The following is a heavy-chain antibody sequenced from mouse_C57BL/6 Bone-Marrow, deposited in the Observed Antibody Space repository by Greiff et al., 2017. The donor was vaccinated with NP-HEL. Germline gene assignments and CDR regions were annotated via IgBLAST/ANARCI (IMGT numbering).Heavy chain of an antibody. J-gene: IGHJ1*03. CDR3: ARSGNVTTVVATRGYFDV. Sequence: QVQLQQPGAELVKPGASVKLSCKASGYTFTSYWMHWVKQRPGRGLEWIGRIDPNSGGTKYNEKFKSKATLTVDKPSSTAYMQLSSLTSEDSAVYYCARSGNVTTVVATRGYFDVGGTGTTVTVSS. D-gene: IGHD1-1*01. CDR2: IDPNSGGT. CDR1: GYTFTSYW. V-gene: IGHV1-72*01.